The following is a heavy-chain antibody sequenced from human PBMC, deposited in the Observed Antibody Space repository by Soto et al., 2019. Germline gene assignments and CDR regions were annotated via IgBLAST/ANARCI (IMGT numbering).Heavy chain of an antibody. J-gene: IGHJ6*02. CDR3: AGVDVSGVGSGSYAFVMDV. CDR1: GGSFSSGHYY. V-gene: IGHV4-31*03. D-gene: IGHD3-10*01. CDR2: IYYTGST. Sequence: KTSETLSLTCTVSGGSFSSGHYYWSWIRHHPGKGLEWIGYIYYTGSTFYNPSLKSRLSISKDTSRNQFSLKLSSVTAADTAVYFCAGVDVSGVGSGSYAFVMDVWGQGTTVPV.